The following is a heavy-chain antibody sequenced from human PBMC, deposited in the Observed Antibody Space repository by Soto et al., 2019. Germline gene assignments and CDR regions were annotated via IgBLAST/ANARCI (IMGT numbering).Heavy chain of an antibody. CDR3: SREFINSTSPMEFDS. CDR2: MSSDGSNK. Sequence: GGSLRLCCAASGFSFSNYAMHWVRQAPGKGLEWVAFMSSDGSNKYYADSVKGRFTISRDNSKNTLYLQMNSLRAEDTALYYCSREFINSTSPMEFDSWGQGT. CDR1: GFSFSNYA. D-gene: IGHD3-10*01. V-gene: IGHV3-30-3*01. J-gene: IGHJ4*02.